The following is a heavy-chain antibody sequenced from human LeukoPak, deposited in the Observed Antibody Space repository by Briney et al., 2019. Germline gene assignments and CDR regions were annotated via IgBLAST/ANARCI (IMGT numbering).Heavy chain of an antibody. CDR1: GFTFSSYA. CDR2: ISGSGGST. CDR3: AKDPRGVVVYLYYLDY. Sequence: PGGSLRLSCAASGFTFSSYAMSWVRQAPGKGLEWVSAISGSGGSTYYADSVKGRFTISRDNSKNTLYLQMNSLRAEDTAVYYCAKDPRGVVVYLYYLDYWGQGTLVTVSS. V-gene: IGHV3-23*01. J-gene: IGHJ4*02. D-gene: IGHD3-22*01.